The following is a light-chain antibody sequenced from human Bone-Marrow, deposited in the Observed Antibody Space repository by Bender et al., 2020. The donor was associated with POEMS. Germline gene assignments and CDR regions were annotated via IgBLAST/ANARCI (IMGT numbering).Light chain of an antibody. J-gene: IGLJ1*01. CDR2: EVN. CDR1: SSDIGGFDY. V-gene: IGLV2-8*01. Sequence: QSALTQTPSASGSPGQSVTISCTGTSSDIGGFDYVSWYQQHPGKAPKLLIYEVNKRPSGVPTRFSGSKSGSTASLTVSGLQTEDEADYYCSSYAGSNIFVFGTGTKVTVL. CDR3: SSYAGSNIFV.